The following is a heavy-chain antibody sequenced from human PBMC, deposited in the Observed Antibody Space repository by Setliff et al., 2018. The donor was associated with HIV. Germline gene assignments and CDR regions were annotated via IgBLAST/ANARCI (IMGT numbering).Heavy chain of an antibody. CDR1: GYTFTSSD. CDR2: MNPNSGNT. J-gene: IGHJ1*01. V-gene: IGHV1-8*01. Sequence: ASVKVSCKASGYTFTSSDINWVRQATGQGLEWMGWMNPNSGNTGYAQKFQGRVTMTSDTSINTAYMELSSLRSEDTAVYFCARGFSDTIREYYYDSSGQEYFQHWGHGTLVTVSS. CDR3: ARGFSDTIREYYYDSSGQEYFQH. D-gene: IGHD3-22*01.